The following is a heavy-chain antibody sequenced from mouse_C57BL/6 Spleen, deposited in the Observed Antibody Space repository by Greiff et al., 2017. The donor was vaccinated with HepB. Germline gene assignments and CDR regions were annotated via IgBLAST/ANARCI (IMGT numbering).Heavy chain of an antibody. V-gene: IGHV1-64*01. D-gene: IGHD1-1*01. CDR3: ARFITTVEGFDY. CDR1: GYTFTSYW. Sequence: QVQLQQSGAELVKPGASVKLSCKASGYTFTSYWMHWVKQRPGQGLEWIGMIHPNSGSTNYNEKFKSKATLTVDKSSSTAYMQLSSLTSEDSAVYYCARFITTVEGFDYWGQGTTLTVSS. CDR2: IHPNSGST. J-gene: IGHJ2*01.